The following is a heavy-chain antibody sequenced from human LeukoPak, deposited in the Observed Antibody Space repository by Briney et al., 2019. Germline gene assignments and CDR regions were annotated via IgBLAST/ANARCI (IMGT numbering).Heavy chain of an antibody. CDR2: IYHSGST. CDR1: GGSISGYY. V-gene: IGHV4-38-2*02. CDR3: ARARIAVAGFGFDP. Sequence: SETLSLTCTVSGGSISGYYWGWIRQPPGKGLEWIGSIYHSGSTYYNPSLKSRVTMSVDTSKNQFSLKLSSVTAADTAVYYCARARIAVAGFGFDPWGQGTLVTVSS. J-gene: IGHJ5*02. D-gene: IGHD6-19*01.